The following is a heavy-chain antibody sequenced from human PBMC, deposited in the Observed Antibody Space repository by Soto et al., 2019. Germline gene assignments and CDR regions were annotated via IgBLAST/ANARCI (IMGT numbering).Heavy chain of an antibody. V-gene: IGHV1-18*01. D-gene: IGHD3-22*01. CDR3: ARDPLRWIVVVNPWFDP. J-gene: IGHJ5*02. Sequence: GASVKVSCKASGYTFTSYGISWVRQAPGQGLEWMGWISAYNGNTNYAQKLQGRVTMTTDTSTSTAYMELRSLRSDDTAVYYCARDPLRWIVVVNPWFDPWGQGTLVTVSS. CDR2: ISAYNGNT. CDR1: GYTFTSYG.